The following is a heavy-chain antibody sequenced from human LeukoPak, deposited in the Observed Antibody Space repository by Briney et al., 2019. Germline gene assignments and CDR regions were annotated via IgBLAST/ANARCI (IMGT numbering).Heavy chain of an antibody. V-gene: IGHV3-7*01. D-gene: IGHD1-1*01. CDR2: IKRDGSEK. J-gene: IGHJ4*02. CDR3: ARFSQLGD. Sequence: PGGSLRLSCAGSGFTFSDYWMSWVRQAPGKGLEWVANIKRDGSEKYYADSVKGRFTISRGNGKKSLYLQMNGLRAEDTAVYYCARFSQLGDWGQGTLVTVSS. CDR1: GFTFSDYW.